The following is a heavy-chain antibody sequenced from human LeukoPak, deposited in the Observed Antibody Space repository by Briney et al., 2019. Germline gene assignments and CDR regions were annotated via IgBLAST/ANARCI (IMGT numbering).Heavy chain of an antibody. J-gene: IGHJ4*02. CDR2: IIPIFGTA. D-gene: IGHD5-12*01. CDR3: ARTRGYSGCLDY. V-gene: IGHV1-69*05. CDR1: GGTFSSYA. Sequence: ASVKVSCKASGGTFSSYAISWVRQAPGQGLEWMGGIIPIFGTANYAQKFQGRVTTTTDESTSTAYMELSSLRSEDTAVYYCARTRGYSGCLDYWGQGTLVTVSS.